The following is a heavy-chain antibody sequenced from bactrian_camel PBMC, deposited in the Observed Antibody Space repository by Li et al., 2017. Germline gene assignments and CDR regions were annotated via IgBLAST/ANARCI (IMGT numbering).Heavy chain of an antibody. CDR1: GLTFTLYD. J-gene: IGHJ4*01. V-gene: IGHV3S40*01. CDR3: AAGKTYGTWYRPHTYNY. CDR2: MHSADDRT. D-gene: IGHD6*01. Sequence: VQPGGSLRLSCAVSGLTFTLYDMNYVRQVPGKGFEWVSTMHSADDRTTYADSVKGRFTISRDNTKNTLYLQMNSLKPEDTAMYYCAAGKTYGTWYRPHTYNYWGQGTQVTVS.